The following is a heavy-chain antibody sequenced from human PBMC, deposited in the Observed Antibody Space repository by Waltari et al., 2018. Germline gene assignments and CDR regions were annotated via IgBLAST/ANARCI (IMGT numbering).Heavy chain of an antibody. CDR3: TKGDGYYLADS. CDR1: GFFFSDYA. V-gene: IGHV3-23*04. J-gene: IGHJ4*02. Sequence: EVHLVQSGGGLVQPGGSLRLSCVASGFFFSDYAMGWARQVPGEGLEWVSSISSDGVATYYADSVKGRFTITRDSSTNTLYLEMNGLRAEDTAVYYCTKGDGYYLADSWGQGTLVAVSS. D-gene: IGHD3-3*01. CDR2: ISSDGVAT.